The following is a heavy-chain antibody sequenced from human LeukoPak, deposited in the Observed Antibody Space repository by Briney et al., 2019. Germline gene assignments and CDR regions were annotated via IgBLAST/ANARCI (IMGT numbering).Heavy chain of an antibody. CDR3: TRQDIVGATLLDY. CDR2: IRSKANSYAT. D-gene: IGHD1-26*01. V-gene: IGHV3-73*01. CDR1: GFTFSGSA. J-gene: IGHJ4*02. Sequence: GGSLRLSCAASGFTFSGSAMHWVRQASGKGLEWVGRIRSKANSYATAYAASVKGRFTISRDDSKNTAYLQMNSPKTEDTAVYYCTRQDIVGATLLDYWGQGTLVTVSS.